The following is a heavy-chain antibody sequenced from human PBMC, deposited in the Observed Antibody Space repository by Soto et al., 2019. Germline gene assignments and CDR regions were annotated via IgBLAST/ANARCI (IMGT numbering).Heavy chain of an antibody. D-gene: IGHD3-3*01. J-gene: IGHJ6*02. V-gene: IGHV3-33*01. Sequence: VGSLRLSCAASGFTFSSYGMHWVRQAPGKGLEWVAVIWYDGSNKYYADPVKGRFTISRDNSKNTLYLQMNSLRAEDTAVYYCARVPGGDDFSGMDVWGQGTTVTVSS. CDR1: GFTFSSYG. CDR3: ARVPGGDDFSGMDV. CDR2: IWYDGSNK.